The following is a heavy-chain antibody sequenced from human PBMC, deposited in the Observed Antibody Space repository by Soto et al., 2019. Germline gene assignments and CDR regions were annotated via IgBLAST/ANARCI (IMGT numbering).Heavy chain of an antibody. D-gene: IGHD5-12*01. Sequence: PSETLSLTCTVSGGSVSSGSYYWSWIRQPPGEGLEWIGYIYYTGSTNYNPSLKSRVTISVDTSKNQFSLKLSSVTAADTAVYYCARERGYESGWFDPWGQGTLVTVSS. J-gene: IGHJ5*02. CDR2: IYYTGST. CDR1: GGSVSSGSYY. CDR3: ARERGYESGWFDP. V-gene: IGHV4-61*01.